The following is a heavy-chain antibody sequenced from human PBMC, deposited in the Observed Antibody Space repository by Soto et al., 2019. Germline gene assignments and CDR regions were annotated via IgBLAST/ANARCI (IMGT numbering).Heavy chain of an antibody. D-gene: IGHD6-19*01. V-gene: IGHV3-33*01. CDR1: GFTFSSYG. CDR3: AREGWPLLQNGIDV. Sequence: GGSLRLSCAASGFTFSSYGMHWVRQAPGKGLEWVAVIWYDGGNKYYADSVKGRFTISRDNAKNSLYLQMHSLRDEDTAVYYCAREGWPLLQNGIDVWGQGTTVTVYS. J-gene: IGHJ6*02. CDR2: IWYDGGNK.